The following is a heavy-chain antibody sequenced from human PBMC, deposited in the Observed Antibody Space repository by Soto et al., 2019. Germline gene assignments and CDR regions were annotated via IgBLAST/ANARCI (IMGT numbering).Heavy chain of an antibody. CDR3: ATTGPY. J-gene: IGHJ4*02. CDR1: GFTFSSYG. Sequence: PGGSLRLSCAASGFTFSSYGMHWVRQAPGKGLEWVAVIWFDGSNKFYADSVKGRFTISRDNSKNTVSLQMNSLRDEDLAAYYCATTGPYWGQGTLVTVAS. V-gene: IGHV3-33*01. CDR2: IWFDGSNK.